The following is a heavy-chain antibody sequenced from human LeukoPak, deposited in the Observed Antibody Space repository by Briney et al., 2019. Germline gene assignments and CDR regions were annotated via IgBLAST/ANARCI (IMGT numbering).Heavy chain of an antibody. CDR1: GGSNNRYY. J-gene: IGHJ4*02. Sequence: SETLSLTCTVSGGSNNRYYWSWIRQPAGKGLEWIGRIYSSGSTNYNPSLKSRVSMSVDTSKNQFSLKLTSVTAADTAVYYCARGGKDTVVTMWGQGILVTVSS. D-gene: IGHD5-12*01. CDR2: IYSSGST. CDR3: ARGGKDTVVTM. V-gene: IGHV4-4*07.